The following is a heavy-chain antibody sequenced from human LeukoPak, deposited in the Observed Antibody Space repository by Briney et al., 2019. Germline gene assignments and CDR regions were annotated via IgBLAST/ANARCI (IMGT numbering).Heavy chain of an antibody. CDR3: ARGTTGTTVYYFDY. J-gene: IGHJ4*02. V-gene: IGHV1-69*04. Sequence: SVKVSCKASGGTFSSYAISWVGQAPGQGLEWMGRIIPILGIANYAQKFQGRVTITADKSTSTAYMELSSLRSEDTAVYYCARGTTGTTVYYFDYWGQGTLVTVSS. CDR1: GGTFSSYA. D-gene: IGHD1-7*01. CDR2: IIPILGIA.